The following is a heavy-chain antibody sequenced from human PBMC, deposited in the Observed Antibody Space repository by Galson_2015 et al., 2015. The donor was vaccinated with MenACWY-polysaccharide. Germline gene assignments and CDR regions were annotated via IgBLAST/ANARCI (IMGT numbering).Heavy chain of an antibody. Sequence: SLRLSCAASGFTFSGSAVHWVRQASGKGLEWVGRIRSKANNYATEYTASVKGRFTISRDDSKNTAYLQMSSLKTEDTAVYYCTRLGTFWGQGTLVTVSS. J-gene: IGHJ4*02. CDR3: TRLGTF. V-gene: IGHV3-73*01. CDR2: IRSKANNYAT. CDR1: GFTFSGSA.